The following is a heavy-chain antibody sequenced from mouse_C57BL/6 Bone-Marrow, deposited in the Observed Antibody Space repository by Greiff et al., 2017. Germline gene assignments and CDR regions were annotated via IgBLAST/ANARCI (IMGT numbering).Heavy chain of an antibody. CDR2: IRSKSSNYAT. V-gene: IGHV10-3*01. CDR3: VSGDDYLAWFDY. Sequence: EVQLVESGGGLVQPKGSLKLSCAASGFTFNTYAMHWVRQAPGKGLEWVARIRSKSSNYATYYADSVKDRFTISRDDSQSMLYLQMNNLKTEDTAMYYGVSGDDYLAWFDYWGQGTLVTVSA. J-gene: IGHJ3*01. D-gene: IGHD2-4*01. CDR1: GFTFNTYA.